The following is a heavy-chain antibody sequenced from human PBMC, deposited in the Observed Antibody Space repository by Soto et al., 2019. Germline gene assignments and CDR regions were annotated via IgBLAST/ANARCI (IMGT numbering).Heavy chain of an antibody. V-gene: IGHV3-48*01. D-gene: IGHD3-9*01. CDR3: ARDLDWAFDY. Sequence: GSLRLSCAASGFTFTTYSMNWVRQAPGKGLEWLSYINSGGSAIDYADSVKGRFTISRDDAKNSLYLQMSSLRAEDTAVYYCARDLDWAFDYWGQGTLVTVSS. CDR1: GFTFTTYS. J-gene: IGHJ4*02. CDR2: INSGGSAI.